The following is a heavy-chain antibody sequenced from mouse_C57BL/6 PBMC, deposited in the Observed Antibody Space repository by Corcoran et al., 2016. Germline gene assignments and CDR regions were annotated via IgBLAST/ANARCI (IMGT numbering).Heavy chain of an antibody. Sequence: EIQLQQSGPELVKPGASVKISCKGSGSTFTDYYLTWVKQSHGKSLELMGDINPNNGGTSYNQKFKGTATLTVDKSSSTAYMELRRLTSEDSAVYYCARGVFFYYGSSRYFDYWGQGTTLTVS. CDR2: INPNNGGT. V-gene: IGHV1-26*01. J-gene: IGHJ2*01. CDR1: GSTFTDYY. D-gene: IGHD1-1*01. CDR3: ARGVFFYYGSSRYFDY.